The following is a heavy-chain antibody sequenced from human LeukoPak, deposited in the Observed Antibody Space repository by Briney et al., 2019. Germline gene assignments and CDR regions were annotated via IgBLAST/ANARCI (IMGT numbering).Heavy chain of an antibody. CDR3: ASAHNHEHAFDI. CDR1: GFTFSSYG. V-gene: IGHV3-30*02. CDR2: IRYDGSNK. J-gene: IGHJ3*02. Sequence: PGGSLRLSCAASGFTFSSYGMHWVRQAPGKGLEGVAFIRYDGSNKYYADSVKGRFTISRDNSKNTLYLQMNSLRAEDTAVYYCASAHNHEHAFDIWGQGTMVTVSS.